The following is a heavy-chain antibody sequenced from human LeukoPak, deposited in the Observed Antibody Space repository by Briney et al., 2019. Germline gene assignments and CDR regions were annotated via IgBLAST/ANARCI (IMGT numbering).Heavy chain of an antibody. D-gene: IGHD1-26*01. Sequence: ASVKVSCKASGYTFTTYGIIWVRQAPGQGLEWMGWISTYNAKTKYAQNLQGRVAMTTDTSTSTVYMELRSLTSDDTDVYYCARDTGSNFFDPWGQGTLVTVAS. V-gene: IGHV1-18*01. CDR2: ISTYNAKT. J-gene: IGHJ5*02. CDR1: GYTFTTYG. CDR3: ARDTGSNFFDP.